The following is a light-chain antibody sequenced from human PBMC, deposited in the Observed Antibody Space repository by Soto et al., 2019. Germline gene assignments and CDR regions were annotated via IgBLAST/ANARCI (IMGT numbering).Light chain of an antibody. CDR1: SSNIGGNH. V-gene: IGLV1-47*01. Sequence: QSVLTQPPSTSGTPGQRVTISCSGSSSNIGGNHVYWYQQFPGMAPKLLMYRSDQRPTGVPDRFSGSKSGTSASLAISGLRSDEEADYYCSARDDSLSGVVFGGGTKLTVL. CDR3: SARDDSLSGVV. J-gene: IGLJ2*01. CDR2: RSD.